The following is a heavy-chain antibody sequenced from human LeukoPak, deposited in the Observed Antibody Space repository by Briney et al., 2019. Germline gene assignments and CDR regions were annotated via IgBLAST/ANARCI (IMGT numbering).Heavy chain of an antibody. CDR1: GFTFTSSA. CDR3: ARGNCGGDCYAYYYYYYYMDV. J-gene: IGHJ6*03. V-gene: IGHV1-2*02. Sequence: GASVKVSCKASGFTFTSSAMQWVRQARGQRLEWMGWINPNSGGTNYAQKFQGRVTMTRDTSISTAYMELSRLRSDDTAVYYCARGNCGGDCYAYYYYYYYMDVWGKGTTVTVSS. CDR2: INPNSGGT. D-gene: IGHD2-21*02.